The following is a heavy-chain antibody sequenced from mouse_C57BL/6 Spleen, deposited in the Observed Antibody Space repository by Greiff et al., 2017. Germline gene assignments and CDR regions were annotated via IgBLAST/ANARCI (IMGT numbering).Heavy chain of an antibody. J-gene: IGHJ4*01. CDR1: GFTFSSYA. Sequence: EVKLMESGAGLVKPGGSLKLSCAASGFTFSSYAMSWVRQTPEKRLEWVAYISSGGDYIYYADTVKGRFTISRDNARNTLYLQMSSLKSEDTAMYYCTRYLHGSRRMDYWGQGTSVTVSS. CDR3: TRYLHGSRRMDY. V-gene: IGHV5-9-1*02. CDR2: ISSGGDYI. D-gene: IGHD1-1*01.